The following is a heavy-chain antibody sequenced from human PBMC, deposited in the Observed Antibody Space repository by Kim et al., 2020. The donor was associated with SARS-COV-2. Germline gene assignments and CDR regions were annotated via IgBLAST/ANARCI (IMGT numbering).Heavy chain of an antibody. CDR2: IRSDGSTT. J-gene: IGHJ4*02. D-gene: IGHD3-16*01. CDR1: GFTFSSYG. Sequence: GGYLRLSCAASGFTFSSYGMHWVRQAPGKGLVWVARIRSDGSTTSYADSVKGRFTISRDNAKKTLYLQMNSLRADDTAVYYCARDHLGGWGQGTLVTVSS. V-gene: IGHV3-74*01. CDR3: ARDHLGG.